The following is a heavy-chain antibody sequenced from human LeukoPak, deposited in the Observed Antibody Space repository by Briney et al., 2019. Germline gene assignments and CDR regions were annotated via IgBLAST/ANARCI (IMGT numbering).Heavy chain of an antibody. V-gene: IGHV3-23*01. D-gene: IGHD1-26*01. Sequence: GRSLRLSCAASGFTFSSYAMSWVRQAPGKGLEWVSAISGSGGSTYYADSVKGRFTISRDNSKNTLYLQMNSLRAEDTAVYYCAKDEIRYSGNPYYFDYWGQGTLVTVSS. CDR2: ISGSGGST. CDR1: GFTFSSYA. CDR3: AKDEIRYSGNPYYFDY. J-gene: IGHJ4*02.